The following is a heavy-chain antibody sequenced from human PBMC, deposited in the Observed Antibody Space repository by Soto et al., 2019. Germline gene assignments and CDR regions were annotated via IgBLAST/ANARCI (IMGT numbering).Heavy chain of an antibody. J-gene: IGHJ6*02. CDR3: ARGGYSGSSWPYYYYYGMDV. CDR2: ISAYNGNT. CDR1: GYTFTSYG. V-gene: IGHV1-18*01. Sequence: GASVKVSCKASGYTFTSYGISWVRQAPGQGLEWMGWISAYNGNTNYAQKLQGRVTMTTDTSTSTAYMELRSLRSDDTAVYYCARGGYSGSSWPYYYYYGMDVWGQGTTVTVS. D-gene: IGHD6-13*01.